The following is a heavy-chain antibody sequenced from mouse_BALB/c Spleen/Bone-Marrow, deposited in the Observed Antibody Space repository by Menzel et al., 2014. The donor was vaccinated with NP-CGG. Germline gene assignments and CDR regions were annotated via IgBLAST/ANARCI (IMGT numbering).Heavy chain of an antibody. CDR2: IRNRANGCTT. Sequence: EVQVVESGGGLVQPGGSLRLSCATSGFTFTYYYMSWVRQTPGKALEWLGFIRNRANGCTTEYSASVKGRFTISRDNSQHILYLQINNQTDEDSATYCCARGINYGYYWYFDVWGAGTTVTVSP. V-gene: IGHV7-3*02. J-gene: IGHJ1*01. D-gene: IGHD2-2*01. CDR1: GFTFTYYY. CDR3: ARGINYGYYWYFDV.